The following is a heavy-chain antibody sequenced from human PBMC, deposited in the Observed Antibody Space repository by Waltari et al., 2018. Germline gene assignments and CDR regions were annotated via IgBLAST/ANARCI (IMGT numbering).Heavy chain of an antibody. CDR1: GYTFTSYD. J-gene: IGHJ6*02. CDR2: MNPNSGNT. Sequence: QVQLVQSGAEVKKPGASVKVSCKASGYTFTSYDINWVRQDTGQGLEWMGWMNPNSGNTGYAQKFQGRVTMTRNTSISTAYMELSSLRSEDTAVYYCARPNVDTAMVGYYYYGMDVWGQGTTVTVSS. CDR3: ARPNVDTAMVGYYYYGMDV. V-gene: IGHV1-8*01. D-gene: IGHD5-18*01.